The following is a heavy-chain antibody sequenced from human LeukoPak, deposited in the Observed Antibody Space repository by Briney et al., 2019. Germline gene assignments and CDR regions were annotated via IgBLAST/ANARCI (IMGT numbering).Heavy chain of an antibody. J-gene: IGHJ4*02. Sequence: GGSLRLSCAASGFTFSSNLMHWVRQGPGKGLVWVSHINSDGGTIRYADSVRGRFTISRDNAKNTLYLQMNSLRAEDTAVYFCARDFSGAIGYWGQGTQVTVSS. CDR3: ARDFSGAIGY. V-gene: IGHV3-74*01. CDR1: GFTFSSNL. D-gene: IGHD3-10*01. CDR2: INSDGGTI.